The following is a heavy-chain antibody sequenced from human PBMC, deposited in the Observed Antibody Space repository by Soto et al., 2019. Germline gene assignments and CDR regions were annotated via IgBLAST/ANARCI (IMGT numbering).Heavy chain of an antibody. Sequence: SETLSLTCTVSGGSVSSGSYYLSWIRQPPGKGLEWIGNIYYRGTATYNPSLASRVTISTDTSKNQFSLKLSSVTAADTAVYYCARGVYSSGYLDVWGQGTTVTVSS. CDR3: ARGVYSSGYLDV. J-gene: IGHJ6*02. CDR2: IYYRGTA. V-gene: IGHV4-61*01. CDR1: GGSVSSGSYY. D-gene: IGHD3-22*01.